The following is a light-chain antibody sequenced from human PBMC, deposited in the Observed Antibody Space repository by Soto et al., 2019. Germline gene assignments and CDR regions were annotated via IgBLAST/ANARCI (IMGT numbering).Light chain of an antibody. Sequence: DIQMTQSPSSVSASVGDRVTITCRASQGISSWLAWYQKKPGKAPNLLIYAASSLQSGVPSRFSGSESGTDFTLTISSLQPEDFATYYCQQANSFPLTFGGGTKVDIK. CDR3: QQANSFPLT. CDR2: AAS. CDR1: QGISSW. V-gene: IGKV1-12*01. J-gene: IGKJ4*01.